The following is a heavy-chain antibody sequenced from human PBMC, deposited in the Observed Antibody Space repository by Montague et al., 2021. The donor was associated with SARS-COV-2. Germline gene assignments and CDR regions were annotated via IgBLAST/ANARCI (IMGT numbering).Heavy chain of an antibody. Sequence: SETLSLTCEVPGGSSSGYCWTWIRQSPGKGLEWIGYVHYTGSTKYNPSLKTRVSLSLDTPRNHFSLHLSSVTAADTAIYFCARAQNTCFIANCVNYFDVWGLGALVTVSS. CDR2: VHYTGST. J-gene: IGHJ4*02. D-gene: IGHD1-1*01. CDR1: GGSSSGYC. CDR3: ARAQNTCFIANCVNYFDV. V-gene: IGHV4-59*01.